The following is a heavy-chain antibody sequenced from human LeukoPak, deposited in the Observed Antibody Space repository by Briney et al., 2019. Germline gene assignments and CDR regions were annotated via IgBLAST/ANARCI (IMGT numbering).Heavy chain of an antibody. CDR2: IYYSGST. CDR3: AREPIAAAVPSV. D-gene: IGHD6-13*01. J-gene: IGHJ4*02. CDR1: GGSISSSSYY. V-gene: IGHV4-39*07. Sequence: SETLSLTCTVSGGSISSSSYYWGWIRQPPGKGLEWIGSIYYSGSTYYNPSLKSRVTISVDTSKNQFSLKLSSVTAADTAVYYCAREPIAAAVPSVRGQGTLVTVSS.